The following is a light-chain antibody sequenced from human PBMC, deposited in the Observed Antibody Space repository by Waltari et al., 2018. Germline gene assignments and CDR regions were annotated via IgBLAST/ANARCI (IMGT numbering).Light chain of an antibody. Sequence: QSALTQPASVSGSPGQSITISCTGTSSDVGGYNYVSWYQQHPGKAPKLMIYEVSKRPSGVSNRFSGSKSGNTASLTISGLQAEDEADYYCSSYTSSSTYVFGTRTKVNVL. J-gene: IGLJ1*01. V-gene: IGLV2-14*01. CDR1: SSDVGGYNY. CDR3: SSYTSSSTYV. CDR2: EVS.